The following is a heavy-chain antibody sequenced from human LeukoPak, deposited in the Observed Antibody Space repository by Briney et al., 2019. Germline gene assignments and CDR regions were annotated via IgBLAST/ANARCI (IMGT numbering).Heavy chain of an antibody. V-gene: IGHV3-23*01. CDR2: ISDSGGDT. Sequence: GGSLRLSCAASGFTFSTYAMSWVRQAPGKGLEWVSAISDSGGDTYYAYSVKGRFTISRDNSKNTLYLQMNSLRAEDTAVYYCAKGSAAGRPYYFDYWGQGTLVTVSS. CDR1: GFTFSTYA. D-gene: IGHD6-6*01. CDR3: AKGSAAGRPYYFDY. J-gene: IGHJ4*02.